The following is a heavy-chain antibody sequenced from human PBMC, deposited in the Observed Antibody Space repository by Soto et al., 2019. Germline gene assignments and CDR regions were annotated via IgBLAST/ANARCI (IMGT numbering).Heavy chain of an antibody. V-gene: IGHV4-34*01. CDR2: INHSGST. CDR1: GGSFSGYY. J-gene: IGHJ4*02. Sequence: SETLSLTCAVYGGSFSGYYWSWIRQPPGKGLEWIGEINHSGSTNYNPSLKSRVTISVDTSKNQFSLKLSSVTAADTAVYYCARGGYYDSSGYYYSFDYWGQGTLVTVSS. CDR3: ARGGYYDSSGYYYSFDY. D-gene: IGHD3-22*01.